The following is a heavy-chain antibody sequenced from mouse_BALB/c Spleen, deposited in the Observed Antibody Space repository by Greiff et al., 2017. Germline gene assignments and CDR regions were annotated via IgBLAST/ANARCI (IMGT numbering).Heavy chain of an antibody. Sequence: EVQLEESGAGLVQPKGSLKLSCAASGFTFNTYAMNWVRQAPGKGMERVARIRSKSNNYATYYADSVKDRFTSTRDDTQSMLYLQMNNLKTNDTAMYYCVKHLITTASEAMDYWGQGTSVTVSS. D-gene: IGHD1-2*01. J-gene: IGHJ4*01. CDR3: VKHLITTASEAMDY. CDR2: IRSKSNNYAT. CDR1: GFTFNTYA. V-gene: IGHV10-1*02.